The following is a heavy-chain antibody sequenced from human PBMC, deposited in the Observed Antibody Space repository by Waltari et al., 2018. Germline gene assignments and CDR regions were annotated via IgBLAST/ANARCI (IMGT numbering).Heavy chain of an antibody. V-gene: IGHV3-21*01. J-gene: IGHJ4*02. Sequence: EVQLVESGGGLVKPGGSLRLSCAASGFTFSSYSMNWVRQAPGKGLEWVSSISSSSSYIYYADSVKGRFTISRDNAKNSLYLQMNSLRAEDTAVYYCARDWVAAASGDYWGQGTLATVSS. CDR3: ARDWVAAASGDY. CDR1: GFTFSSYS. D-gene: IGHD6-13*01. CDR2: ISSSSSYI.